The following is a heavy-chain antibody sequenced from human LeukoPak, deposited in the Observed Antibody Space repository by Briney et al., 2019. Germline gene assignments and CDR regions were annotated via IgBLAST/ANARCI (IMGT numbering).Heavy chain of an antibody. J-gene: IGHJ4*02. Sequence: SETLSLTCTVSGGSVSSYYWSWVRQPAGKGLEWIGRIYTSGSTNYNPSLKSRVTISVDKSKNQFSLKLSSVTAADTAVYYCARDAEFYYYDSSGYRPRGVYFDYWGQGTLVTVSS. V-gene: IGHV4-4*07. D-gene: IGHD3-22*01. CDR2: IYTSGST. CDR1: GGSVSSYY. CDR3: ARDAEFYYYDSSGYRPRGVYFDY.